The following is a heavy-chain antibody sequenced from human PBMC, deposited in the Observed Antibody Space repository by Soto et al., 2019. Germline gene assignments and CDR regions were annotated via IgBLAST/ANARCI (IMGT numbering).Heavy chain of an antibody. CDR3: ARDPSNTSGYKIYLDY. J-gene: IGHJ4*02. D-gene: IGHD3-22*01. CDR2: IYHSGST. CDR1: GGAISSGGYS. V-gene: IGHV4-30-2*01. Sequence: ASETLSLTCAVSGGAISSGGYSWSWIRQPPGKGLEWIGYIYHSGSTYYNPSLKSRVTISVDTSASTVYMELRSLRSDDTAVYYCARDPSNTSGYKIYLDYWGQGTLVTVSS.